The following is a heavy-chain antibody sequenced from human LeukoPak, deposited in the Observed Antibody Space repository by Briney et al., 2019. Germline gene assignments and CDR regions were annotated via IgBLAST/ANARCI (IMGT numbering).Heavy chain of an antibody. J-gene: IGHJ6*03. CDR3: TRDLNGYYYYMDV. CDR1: GGSISTCY. D-gene: IGHD6-13*01. Sequence: SETLSLTCTVSGGSISTCYWSWIRQPPGKGLEWIGYIYDSGSTNYNPSLKSRVAMSVDTSKKQFSLKLSSVTAADTAMYYCTRDLNGYYYYMDVWGKGTTVTVSS. CDR2: IYDSGST. V-gene: IGHV4-59*01.